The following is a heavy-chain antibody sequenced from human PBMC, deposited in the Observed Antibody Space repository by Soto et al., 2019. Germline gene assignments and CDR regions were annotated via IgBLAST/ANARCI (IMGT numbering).Heavy chain of an antibody. CDR1: GDSVSSNSAA. V-gene: IGHV6-1*01. CDR2: TYYRSKWYY. Sequence: SQTLSLTCAISGDSVSSNSAAWNWIRQSPSRGLEWLGRTYYRSKWYYGYAVSVKSRITIKADTSKNQFSLTLTSVTAADTALYYCARGVGSLVDYYYGMDVWGQGATVTVSS. D-gene: IGHD2-8*02. CDR3: ARGVGSLVDYYYGMDV. J-gene: IGHJ6*02.